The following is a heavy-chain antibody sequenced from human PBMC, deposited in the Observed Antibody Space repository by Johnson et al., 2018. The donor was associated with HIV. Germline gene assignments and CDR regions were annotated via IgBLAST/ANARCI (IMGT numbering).Heavy chain of an antibody. Sequence: QVQLVESGGGVVQPGRSLRLSCVASGFTFSSYWMSWVRQAPGKGLDWVTFIRYDGSGKYYADSVNGRFTISRDNSKNSLYLQMNSLRAEDTALYYCAKDKDAFDIWGQGTMVTVSS. CDR2: IRYDGSGK. J-gene: IGHJ3*02. CDR1: GFTFSSYW. V-gene: IGHV3-30*02. CDR3: AKDKDAFDI.